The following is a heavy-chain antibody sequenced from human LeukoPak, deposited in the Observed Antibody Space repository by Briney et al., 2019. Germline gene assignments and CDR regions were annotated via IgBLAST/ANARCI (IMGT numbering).Heavy chain of an antibody. J-gene: IGHJ4*02. CDR2: IKQDGSEK. CDR1: GFIFNKYW. CDR3: ARIGYSSSCFDY. D-gene: IGHD6-13*01. Sequence: PGGSLRLSCAASGFIFNKYWMSWVRQAPGKGLEWVANIKQDGSEKYYVDPVKGRFTISRDNAQNSVYLQMNSVRAEDTAVYYCARIGYSSSCFDYWGQGTPVTVSS. V-gene: IGHV3-7*01.